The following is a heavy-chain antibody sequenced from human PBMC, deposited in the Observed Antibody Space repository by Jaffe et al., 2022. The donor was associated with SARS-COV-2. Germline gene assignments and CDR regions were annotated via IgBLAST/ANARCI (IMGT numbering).Heavy chain of an antibody. CDR2: IIPILGIA. V-gene: IGHV1-69*02. D-gene: IGHD1-26*01. CDR1: GGTFSSYT. CDR3: ARSAGAGATFDY. Sequence: QVQLVQSGAEVKKPGSSVKVSCKASGGTFSSYTISWVRQAPGQGLEWMGRIIPILGIANYAQKFQGRVTITADKSTSTAYMELSSLRSEDTAVYYCARSAGAGATFDYWGQGTLVTVSS. J-gene: IGHJ4*02.